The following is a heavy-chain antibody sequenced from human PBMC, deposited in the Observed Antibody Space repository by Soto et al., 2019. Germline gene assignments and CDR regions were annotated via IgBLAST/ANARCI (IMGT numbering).Heavy chain of an antibody. CDR3: ARQELRDDFDI. CDR2: ISYDGSNK. CDR1: GFTFSSYG. D-gene: IGHD1-26*01. J-gene: IGHJ3*02. V-gene: IGHV3-30*03. Sequence: QVQLVESGGGVVQPGRSLRLSCAASGFTFSSYGMRWVRQAPGKGLAWVAVISYDGSNKYYADSVKGRFTISRDNYKNTLYLQMNSLRAEDTAVYYCARQELRDDFDIWGQGTMVTVSS.